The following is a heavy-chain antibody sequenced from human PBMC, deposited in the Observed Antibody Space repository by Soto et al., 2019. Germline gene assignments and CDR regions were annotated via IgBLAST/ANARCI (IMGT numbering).Heavy chain of an antibody. CDR1: GFSLSAATVG. CDR3: AHLMITYGGVVADDAFDI. J-gene: IGHJ3*02. Sequence: SGPTLVNPTHTLTLTCTFSGFSLSAATVGVAWIRQPPGKALEWLAVVYWDGDKRYSPSLNSRLTITKDASSNQVVLTVANMDPVDTATYYCAHLMITYGGVVADDAFDIWGPGTMVTVSS. D-gene: IGHD3-16*02. CDR2: VYWDGDK. V-gene: IGHV2-5*02.